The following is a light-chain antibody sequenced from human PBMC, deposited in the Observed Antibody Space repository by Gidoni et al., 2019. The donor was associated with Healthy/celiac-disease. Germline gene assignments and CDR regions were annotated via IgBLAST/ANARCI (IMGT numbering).Light chain of an antibody. Sequence: QSALTQPASVSGSPGQSITISCTGTSSDVGGYNYVSWYQQHPGKAPKLMIYEVSNRPLGVSNRFSGSKSGNTASLTISGLQAEDEADYYCSSYTSSSRWVFGGGTKLTVL. CDR2: EVS. CDR3: SSYTSSSRWV. CDR1: SSDVGGYNY. V-gene: IGLV2-14*01. J-gene: IGLJ3*02.